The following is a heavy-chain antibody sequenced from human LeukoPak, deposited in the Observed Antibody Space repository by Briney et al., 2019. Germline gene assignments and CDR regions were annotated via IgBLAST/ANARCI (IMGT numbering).Heavy chain of an antibody. Sequence: ASETLSLTCTVSGGSISSSSYYWGWIRQPPGKGLEWIGSIYYSGSTYYNPSLKSRVTISVDTSKNQFSLKLSSVTAADTAVYYCARASGYYYPLIDYWGQGTLVTVSS. CDR2: IYYSGST. CDR3: ARASGYYYPLIDY. J-gene: IGHJ4*02. D-gene: IGHD3-22*01. CDR1: GGSISSSSYY. V-gene: IGHV4-39*07.